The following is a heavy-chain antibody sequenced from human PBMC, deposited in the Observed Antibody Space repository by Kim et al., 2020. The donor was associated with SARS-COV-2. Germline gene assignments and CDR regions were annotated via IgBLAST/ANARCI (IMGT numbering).Heavy chain of an antibody. V-gene: IGHV3-74*01. J-gene: IGHJ1*01. CDR3: ARAGDYDISGYYGFFHH. D-gene: IGHD3-22*01. Sequence: VKGRFTISRDNAKNTLYLQMNSLRPEDTDVYYCARAGDYDISGYYGFFHHWGQGGLVTVSS.